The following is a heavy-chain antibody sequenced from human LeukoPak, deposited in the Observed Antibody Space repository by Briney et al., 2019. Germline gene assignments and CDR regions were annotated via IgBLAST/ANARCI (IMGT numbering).Heavy chain of an antibody. CDR3: AITYYYDSSAEYFQH. CDR2: TYYRSKWYN. CDR1: RDSVSSNSAA. Sequence: SQTLSLTCAISRDSVSSNSAAWHWIRPSPSRGFEWLGRTYYRSKWYNDYAVSVKSRITINPDTSKNQFSLQLNSVTPEDTAVYYCAITYYYDSSAEYFQHWGQGTLVTVSS. V-gene: IGHV6-1*01. J-gene: IGHJ1*01. D-gene: IGHD3-22*01.